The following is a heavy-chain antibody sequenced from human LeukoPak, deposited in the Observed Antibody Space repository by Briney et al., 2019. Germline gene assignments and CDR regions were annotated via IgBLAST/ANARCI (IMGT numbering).Heavy chain of an antibody. V-gene: IGHV1-2*02. CDR1: GYTFTGYY. D-gene: IGHD1-26*01. J-gene: IGHJ4*02. Sequence: ASVKVSCKASGYTFTGYYLHWVRQAPGQGLEWMGWINTNSGGTNYARKFQGRVTMTRDTSISTAYMELSRLRSDDTAVYYCARDRGWELLRGYFDSWGQGTRVTVSS. CDR2: INTNSGGT. CDR3: ARDRGWELLRGYFDS.